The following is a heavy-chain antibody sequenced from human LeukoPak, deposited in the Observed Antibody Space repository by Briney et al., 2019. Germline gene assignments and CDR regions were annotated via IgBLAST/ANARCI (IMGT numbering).Heavy chain of an antibody. CDR2: IYHSGST. V-gene: IGHV4-38-2*02. D-gene: IGHD3-3*01. J-gene: IGHJ4*02. CDR3: ARVRIFGVVPNYFDY. Sequence: SGTLSLTCTVSGYSISSGYYWGWIRQPPGKGLEWIGSIYHSGSTYYNPSLKSRVTISVDTSKNQFSLKLSSVTAADTAVYYCARVRIFGVVPNYFDYWGQGTLVTVSS. CDR1: GYSISSGYY.